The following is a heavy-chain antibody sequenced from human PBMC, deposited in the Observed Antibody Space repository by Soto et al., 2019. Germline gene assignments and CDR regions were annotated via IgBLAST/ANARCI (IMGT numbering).Heavy chain of an antibody. D-gene: IGHD2-8*02. CDR3: ATYSYPLDTGGYQDV. CDR1: GGCMRRSSYY. V-gene: IGHV4-39*01. Sequence: SQTMSLTCTVAGGCMRRSSYYWGWLRQTPGTGLEWIASISYSVMPYYRHSLKGRVAISLDRSQNQFSLRLHSMTAADTALYYCATYSYPLDTGGYQDVWGQGPQVTV. J-gene: IGHJ4*02. CDR2: ISYSVMP.